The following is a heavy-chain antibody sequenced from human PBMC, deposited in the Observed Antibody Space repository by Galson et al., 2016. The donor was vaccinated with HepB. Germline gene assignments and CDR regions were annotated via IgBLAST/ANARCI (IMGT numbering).Heavy chain of an antibody. J-gene: IGHJ4*02. CDR3: ARDQGFGEDN. V-gene: IGHV1-46*01. Sequence: SVKVSCKASGYTFTSYYMHWVRQAPGQGLEWMGIINPSGGTTTYAQKFQGRVTMTWDTSTSTVYTELRSMGSEDTAIYYCARDQGFGEDNWGQGTLVTVSS. CDR2: INPSGGTT. CDR1: GYTFTSYY. D-gene: IGHD3-10*01.